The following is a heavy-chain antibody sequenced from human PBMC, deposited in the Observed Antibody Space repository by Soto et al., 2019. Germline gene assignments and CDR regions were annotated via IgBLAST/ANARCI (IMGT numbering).Heavy chain of an antibody. J-gene: IGHJ5*02. CDR1: GGSISSGGYY. Sequence: QVQLQESGPGLVKPSQTLSLTCTVSGGSISSGGYYWSWIRQHPGKGLEWIGYIYYSGSTYYNPSLKSRVTISVVPSKNQFSLKLSSVTAADKAVYYCARGYDFWSGYYTIFWFDPWGQGTLVTVSS. CDR2: IYYSGST. D-gene: IGHD3-3*01. CDR3: ARGYDFWSGYYTIFWFDP. V-gene: IGHV4-31*03.